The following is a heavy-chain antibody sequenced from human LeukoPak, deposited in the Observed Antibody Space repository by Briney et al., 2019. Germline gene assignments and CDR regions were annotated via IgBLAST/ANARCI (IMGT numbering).Heavy chain of an antibody. Sequence: PSETLSLTCAVSGYSIISDYYWGWIRQSPGKGLEWIGSVYHSGSTHYNPSLKSRVTVSVDTSKNQFSLKLNSVTAADTAVYYCARNSSGHSFEYWGQGSLVTVSS. CDR1: GYSIISDYY. D-gene: IGHD6-19*01. V-gene: IGHV4-38-2*01. J-gene: IGHJ4*02. CDR3: ARNSSGHSFEY. CDR2: VYHSGST.